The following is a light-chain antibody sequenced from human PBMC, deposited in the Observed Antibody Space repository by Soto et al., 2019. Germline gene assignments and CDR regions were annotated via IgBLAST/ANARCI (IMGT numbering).Light chain of an antibody. CDR3: QQYNNRWT. Sequence: EIVMTQSPATLSVSPGERATLSCRASQIVSSNLAWYQQKPGQAPRLLIYGASTRATGIPARFSGSGSGTEFTLTISSLQSEDFAVYYCQQYNNRWTFGQGTKVEIK. CDR1: QIVSSN. CDR2: GAS. J-gene: IGKJ1*01. V-gene: IGKV3-15*01.